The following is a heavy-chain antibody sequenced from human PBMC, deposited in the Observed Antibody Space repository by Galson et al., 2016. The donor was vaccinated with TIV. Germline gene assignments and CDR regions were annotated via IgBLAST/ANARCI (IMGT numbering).Heavy chain of an antibody. D-gene: IGHD2-2*02. Sequence: SVKVSCKASGHTFTCYDMNWVRQAPGQGLEWMGWMNPNSGNTGYTQKFQGRVTMTRDTSVSTAYMELTNLRSEDTAVYFCAQLVRKCGMTRCYSDHVDYWGQGTLVTVSS. CDR3: AQLVRKCGMTRCYSDHVDY. V-gene: IGHV1-8*01. J-gene: IGHJ4*02. CDR1: GHTFTCYD. CDR2: MNPNSGNT.